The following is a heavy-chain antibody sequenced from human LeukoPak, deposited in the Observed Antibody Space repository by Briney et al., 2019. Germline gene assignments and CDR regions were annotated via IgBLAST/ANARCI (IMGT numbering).Heavy chain of an antibody. V-gene: IGHV4-59*01. CDR2: IYYSGST. CDR3: ARGYSSSWYWFDP. CDR1: GGSISSYY. J-gene: IGHJ5*02. Sequence: SETLSLTCTVSGGSISSYYWSWLRQPPGKGLEWIGYIYYSGSTNYNPSLKSRVTISVDTSKNQFSLRLSSVTAAETAVYYCARGYSSSWYWFDPWGQGTLVTVSS. D-gene: IGHD6-13*01.